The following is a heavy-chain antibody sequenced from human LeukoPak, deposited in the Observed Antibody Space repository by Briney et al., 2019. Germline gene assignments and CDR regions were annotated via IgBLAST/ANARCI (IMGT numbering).Heavy chain of an antibody. J-gene: IGHJ4*02. CDR1: GFTVSSNY. V-gene: IGHV3-66*02. D-gene: IGHD3-16*01. Sequence: GGSLRLSCAASGFTVSSNYMSWVRQAPGKGLEWVSVIYRGGSTYYEDSVKGRFTISRDNSKNTLYLQMNSLRAEDTAVYYCARDRGEFSHFDYWGQGTLVTVSS. CDR3: ARDRGEFSHFDY. CDR2: IYRGGST.